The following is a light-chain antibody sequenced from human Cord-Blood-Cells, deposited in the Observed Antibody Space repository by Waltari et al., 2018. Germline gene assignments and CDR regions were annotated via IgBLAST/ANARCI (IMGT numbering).Light chain of an antibody. V-gene: IGLV2-11*01. Sequence: QSALTQPRSVSGSPGQSVTISCTGTSSHVGGYNYVSWYQHHPGKAPKLMIDDVSKRPSGVPDRFSGSKSGNTASLTISGLQAEDEADYYCCSYAGSYTWVFGGGTKLTVL. CDR1: SSHVGGYNY. J-gene: IGLJ3*02. CDR2: DVS. CDR3: CSYAGSYTWV.